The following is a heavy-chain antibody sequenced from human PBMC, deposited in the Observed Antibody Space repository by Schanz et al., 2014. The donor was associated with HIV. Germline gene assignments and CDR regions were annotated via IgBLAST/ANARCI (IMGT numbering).Heavy chain of an antibody. J-gene: IGHJ6*02. V-gene: IGHV3-23*04. D-gene: IGHD1-1*01. CDR2: MSGSGDKT. CDR1: KLTFSSHA. CDR3: ATRSPDGYNINYYGIDV. Sequence: VQLVESGGGFVQSGGSLRLSCTASKLTFSSHAMSWVRQAPGKGLEWLSAMSGSGDKTFYADSAKGRFSTSRDNSENTLDLEMNSLRAEDTAVYYCATRSPDGYNINYYGIDVWGQGTAVIVSS.